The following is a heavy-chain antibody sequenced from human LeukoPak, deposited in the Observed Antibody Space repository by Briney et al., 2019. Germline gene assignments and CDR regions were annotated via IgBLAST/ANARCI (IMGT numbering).Heavy chain of an antibody. CDR2: IYYSGST. CDR3: ASLRGSGWPFDY. V-gene: IGHV4-59*01. J-gene: IGHJ4*02. CDR1: GGSISSYY. D-gene: IGHD6-19*01. Sequence: SETLSLTCTVSGGSISSYYWSWIRQPPGKGLEWIGYIYYSGSTNYNPSLKSRVTIPVDTSKNQFSLKLSSVTAADTAVYHCASLRGSGWPFDYWGQGTLVTVSS.